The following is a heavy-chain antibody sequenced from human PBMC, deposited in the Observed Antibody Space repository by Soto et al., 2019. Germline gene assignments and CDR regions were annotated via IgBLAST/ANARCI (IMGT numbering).Heavy chain of an antibody. V-gene: IGHV3-53*01. J-gene: IGHJ6*02. D-gene: IGHD6-13*01. CDR3: ARETSIAAADYYYGMDV. Sequence: GGSLRLSCAASGFTVSSNYMSWVRQAPGKGLEWVSVIYSGGSTYYADSVKGRFTISRDNSKNTLYLQMNSLRAEDTAVYYCARETSIAAADYYYGMDVWGQGTTVTVSS. CDR1: GFTVSSNY. CDR2: IYSGGST.